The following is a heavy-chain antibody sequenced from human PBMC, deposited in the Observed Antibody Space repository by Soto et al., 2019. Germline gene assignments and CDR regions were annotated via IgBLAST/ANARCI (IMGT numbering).Heavy chain of an antibody. CDR1: GFSLSNARLG. V-gene: IGHV2-26*01. D-gene: IGHD2-21*02. CDR3: ALINDGSRTDCYFASFDP. CDR2: IFSNDEK. Sequence: QVTLKESGPVVVKPTETLTLTCTVSGFSLSNARLGVSWIRQPPGKALEWLAHIFSNDEKSYSTSLSNRLTITMDTSKSQVVLTMTHVDPVDSGTYYCALINDGSRTDCYFASFDPWGQGTLVTVSS. J-gene: IGHJ5*02.